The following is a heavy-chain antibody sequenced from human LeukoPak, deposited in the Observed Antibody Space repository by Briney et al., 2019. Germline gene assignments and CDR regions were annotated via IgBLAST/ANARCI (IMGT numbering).Heavy chain of an antibody. D-gene: IGHD3-3*01. CDR1: GFTFSSYS. J-gene: IGHJ4*02. Sequence: GGSLRLSCAASGFTFSSYSMNWVRQAPGKGLEWVSSISSSSSYIYYADSVKGRFTISRDNSKNTLYLQMNSLRAEDTAVYYCARDRGDPYYDFWSGYYGYWGQGTLVTVSS. CDR3: ARDRGDPYYDFWSGYYGY. V-gene: IGHV3-21*01. CDR2: ISSSSSYI.